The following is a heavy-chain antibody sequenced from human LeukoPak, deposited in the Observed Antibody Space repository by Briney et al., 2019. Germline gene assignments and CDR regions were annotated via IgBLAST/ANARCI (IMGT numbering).Heavy chain of an antibody. Sequence: GGSLRLSCAASGFTFSIYSINWVRQAPGKGLEWVSSISSSSSYIYYADSVNGRFTISRDNSENTLYLQMNGLTAEDTAMYYCARDSYQDYYGRFDPWGQGTLVIVSS. CDR3: ARDSYQDYYGRFDP. V-gene: IGHV3-21*01. CDR1: GFTFSIYS. CDR2: ISSSSSYI. D-gene: IGHD3-10*01. J-gene: IGHJ5*02.